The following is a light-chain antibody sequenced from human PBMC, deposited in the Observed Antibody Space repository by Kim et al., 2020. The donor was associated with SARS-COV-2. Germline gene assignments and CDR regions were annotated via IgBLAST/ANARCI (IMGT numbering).Light chain of an antibody. J-gene: IGLJ2*01. V-gene: IGLV3-19*01. Sequence: LGQTERITIQGDSLRTNYASCYQHKPEQAPLLLIYDKNNRTSGTPDRFSGSSSGNTASLTITAAQAEEEDDYYCYSRRQSSDDHVLFGGGTQLTVL. CDR3: YSRRQSSDDHVL. CDR2: DKN. CDR1: SLRTNY.